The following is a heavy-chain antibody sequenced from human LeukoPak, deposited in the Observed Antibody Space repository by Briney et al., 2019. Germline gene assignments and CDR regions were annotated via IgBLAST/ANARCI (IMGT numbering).Heavy chain of an antibody. V-gene: IGHV1-2*02. D-gene: IGHD3-22*01. CDR1: GYTFTGYY. J-gene: IGHJ4*02. CDR2: INPNSGGT. Sequence: ASVKVSCKTSGYTFTGYYMHWVRQAPGQGLEWMGWINPNSGGTNYAQKLQGRVTMTTDTSTSTAYMELSRLRSDDTAVYYCARGQKYRSGYTVTELGSGYFDYWGQGTLVTVSS. CDR3: ARGQKYRSGYTVTELGSGYFDY.